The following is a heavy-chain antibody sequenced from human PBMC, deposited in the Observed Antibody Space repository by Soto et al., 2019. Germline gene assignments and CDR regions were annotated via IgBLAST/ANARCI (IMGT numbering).Heavy chain of an antibody. Sequence: ASVKVSCKASGGTFSSYTISWVRQAPGQGLEWMGRIIPILGIANYAQKFQGRVTITADKSTSTAYMELSSLRSEDTAVYYCGRDIKDIVVVPAARAQYNSGRDVGGKGTTVTAS. CDR2: IIPILGIA. CDR1: GGTFSSYT. CDR3: GRDIKDIVVVPAARAQYNSGRDV. D-gene: IGHD2-2*01. J-gene: IGHJ6*04. V-gene: IGHV1-69*04.